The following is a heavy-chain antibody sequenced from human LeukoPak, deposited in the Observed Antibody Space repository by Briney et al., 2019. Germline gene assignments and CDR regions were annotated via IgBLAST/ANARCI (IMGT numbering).Heavy chain of an antibody. Sequence: ASVTVSCTASGYTFTSYDINWVRQATGQGLEWMGWMNPNSGNTGYAQKFQGRVTMTRNTSISTAYMELSSLRSEDTAVYYCAVPTDDFWSGYKDWGQGTLVTVSS. CDR1: GYTFTSYD. CDR3: AVPTDDFWSGYKD. CDR2: MNPNSGNT. J-gene: IGHJ4*02. V-gene: IGHV1-8*01. D-gene: IGHD3-3*01.